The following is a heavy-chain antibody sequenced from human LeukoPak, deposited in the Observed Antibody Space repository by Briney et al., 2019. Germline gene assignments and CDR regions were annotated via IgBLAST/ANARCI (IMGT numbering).Heavy chain of an antibody. V-gene: IGHV3-23*01. Sequence: GGSLRLSCAASGFTFSSYAMSWVRQAPGKGLEWVSAISGSGGSTYYADSVKGRFTISRDNSKNTLYLQMNSLRAEDTAVYYCAKKGEYYYDSSGYSWGQGTLVTVSS. CDR2: ISGSGGST. CDR1: GFTFSSYA. CDR3: AKKGEYYYDSSGYS. J-gene: IGHJ4*02. D-gene: IGHD3-22*01.